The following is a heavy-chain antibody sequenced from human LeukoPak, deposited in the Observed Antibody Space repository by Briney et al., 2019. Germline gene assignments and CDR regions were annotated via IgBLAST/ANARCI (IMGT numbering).Heavy chain of an antibody. CDR2: IYSGGST. CDR3: ARDRATMVRGDYYYGMDV. Sequence: GGSLRLSCAASGFTFSDYYMSWVRQAPGKGLEWVSVIYSGGSTYYADSVKGRFTISRHNSKNTLYLQMNSLRAEDTAVYYCARDRATMVRGDYYYGMDVWGQGTTVTVSS. J-gene: IGHJ6*02. D-gene: IGHD3-10*01. CDR1: GFTFSDYY. V-gene: IGHV3-53*04.